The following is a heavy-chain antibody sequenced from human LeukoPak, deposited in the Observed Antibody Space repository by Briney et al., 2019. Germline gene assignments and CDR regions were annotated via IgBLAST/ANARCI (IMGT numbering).Heavy chain of an antibody. V-gene: IGHV3-7*01. CDR1: GFTFSSYW. CDR2: IKQDGSEK. Sequence: PGGSLRLSCAASGFTFSSYWMSWVRQAPGKGLEWVANIKQDGSEKYYVDSVKGRFTISRDNAKNSLYLQMNSLRAEDTAVYYCARDRLYCTNGVCSYDAFDIWGQGTMVTVSS. CDR3: ARDRLYCTNGVCSYDAFDI. J-gene: IGHJ3*02. D-gene: IGHD2-8*01.